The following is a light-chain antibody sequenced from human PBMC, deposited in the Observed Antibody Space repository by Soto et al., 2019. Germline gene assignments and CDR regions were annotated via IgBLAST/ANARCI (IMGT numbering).Light chain of an antibody. CDR1: SSNIGAGYD. J-gene: IGLJ3*02. CDR2: GNN. CDR3: QSYDTSLSGL. Sequence: QSVLTQPPSVSGAPGQRVTISCTGSSSNIGAGYDVHWYQQLPGAPPKLLIYGNNNRPSGVPDRFSGSKSGSSASLAITGLQAEDEADYYCQSYDTSLSGLFGGGTKVTVL. V-gene: IGLV1-40*01.